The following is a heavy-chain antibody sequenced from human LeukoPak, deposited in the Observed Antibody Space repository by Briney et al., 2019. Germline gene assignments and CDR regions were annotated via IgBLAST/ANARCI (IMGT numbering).Heavy chain of an antibody. D-gene: IGHD4-17*01. CDR2: ITASDYTT. CDR3: ARDPNGDYIGAFDN. CDR1: GFIFREYA. Sequence: GGSLRLSCAASGFIFREYAMTWVRQAPGKGLEWVSSITASDYTTYADSVKGRFTISRDNSKNTLYLQMHSLRGDDTALYHCARDPNGDYIGAFDNWGQGTMVTVSS. V-gene: IGHV3-23*01. J-gene: IGHJ3*02.